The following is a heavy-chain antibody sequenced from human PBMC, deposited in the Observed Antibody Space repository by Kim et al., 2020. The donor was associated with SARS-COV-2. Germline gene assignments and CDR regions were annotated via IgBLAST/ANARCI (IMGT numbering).Heavy chain of an antibody. CDR3: ARDSTTVIYYYYGMDV. V-gene: IGHV1-69*01. J-gene: IGHJ6*02. Sequence: KVQGRVTITADESTSTAYMELSSLRSEDTAVYYCARDSTTVIYYYYGMDVWGQGTTVAVSS. D-gene: IGHD4-17*01.